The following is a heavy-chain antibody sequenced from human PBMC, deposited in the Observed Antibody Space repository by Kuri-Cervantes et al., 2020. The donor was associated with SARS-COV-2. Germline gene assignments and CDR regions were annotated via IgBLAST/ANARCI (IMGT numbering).Heavy chain of an antibody. Sequence: LSLTCAASGFTFDDYGMSWVRQAPGKGLEWVSGINWNGVRTGYTDSVKGRFTISRDNAKNSLYLQMNSLRAEDTAVYYCTRWRVGAKTWGQGTLVTVSS. CDR2: INWNGVRT. V-gene: IGHV3-20*04. CDR3: TRWRVGAKT. J-gene: IGHJ4*02. CDR1: GFTFDDYG. D-gene: IGHD1-26*01.